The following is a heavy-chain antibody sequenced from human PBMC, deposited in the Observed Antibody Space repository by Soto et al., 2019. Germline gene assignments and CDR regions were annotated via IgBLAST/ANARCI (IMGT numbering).Heavy chain of an antibody. Sequence: SETLSLTCTVSGGSISSSSYYWGWIRQPPGKGLEWIGSIYYSGSTYYNPSLKSRVTISVDTSKNQFSLKLSSVTAADTAVYYCARLRVSYDILTGYYHRAFDSWGPGTMVTLSS. CDR1: GGSISSSSYY. CDR3: ARLRVSYDILTGYYHRAFDS. V-gene: IGHV4-39*01. CDR2: IYYSGST. J-gene: IGHJ3*02. D-gene: IGHD3-9*01.